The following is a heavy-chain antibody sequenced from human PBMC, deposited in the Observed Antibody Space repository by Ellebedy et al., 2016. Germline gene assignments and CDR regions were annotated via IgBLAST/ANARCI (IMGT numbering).Heavy chain of an antibody. CDR2: INTNTGDP. J-gene: IGHJ4*02. D-gene: IGHD5-24*01. CDR3: ARGGADGYTSDY. V-gene: IGHV7-4-1*02. Sequence: ASVKVSCKASGYSFSNHAMNWVRQAPGQGLEWMGLINTNTGDPTYAQDFTGRFVFSLDTSVSTAYLQISSLKADDAAVYYCARGGADGYTSDYWGQGTLVTVSS. CDR1: GYSFSNHA.